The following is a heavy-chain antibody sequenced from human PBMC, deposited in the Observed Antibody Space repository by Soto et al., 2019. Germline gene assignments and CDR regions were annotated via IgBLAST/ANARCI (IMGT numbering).Heavy chain of an antibody. CDR3: ERDLCWFDP. CDR1: GFTFSSYG. V-gene: IGHV3-33*01. Sequence: QVQLVESGGGVVQPGRSLRLSCAASGFTFSSYGMHWVRQAPGKGLEWVAVIWYDGSNNYYADSVKGRFTISRDNSKNTLYQQMNSLSAEDTAVYYCERDLCWFDPWGQGTLVTVSS. J-gene: IGHJ5*02. CDR2: IWYDGSNN.